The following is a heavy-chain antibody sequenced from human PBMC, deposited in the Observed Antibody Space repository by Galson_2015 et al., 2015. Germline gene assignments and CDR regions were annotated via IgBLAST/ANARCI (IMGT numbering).Heavy chain of an antibody. CDR3: ARLYYYGSGSDAFDI. J-gene: IGHJ3*02. CDR1: GFTFSSYW. Sequence: SLRLSCAASGFTFSSYWMHWVRQAPGKGLVWVSRINSDGSSTSYADSVKGRFTISRDNAKNTLYLQMNSLRAEDTAVYYCARLYYYGSGSDAFDIWGQGTMVTVSS. V-gene: IGHV3-74*01. D-gene: IGHD3-10*01. CDR2: INSDGSST.